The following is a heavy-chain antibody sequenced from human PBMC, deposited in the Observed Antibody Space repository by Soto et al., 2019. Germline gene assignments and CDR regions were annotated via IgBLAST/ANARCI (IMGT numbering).Heavy chain of an antibody. CDR3: AKDVARLGTGFDY. V-gene: IGHV3-23*01. D-gene: IGHD1-1*01. CDR1: GFTFSSYV. CDR2: ISGSGGST. J-gene: IGHJ4*02. Sequence: EVQLLESGGGLVQPGGSLRLSCAASGFTFSSYVMSWVRQAPGKGLEWVSAISGSGGSTYYADSVKGRFTISRDNSKNTLYLQMNSLRAEDTAVYYCAKDVARLGTGFDYWGQGTLVTVSS.